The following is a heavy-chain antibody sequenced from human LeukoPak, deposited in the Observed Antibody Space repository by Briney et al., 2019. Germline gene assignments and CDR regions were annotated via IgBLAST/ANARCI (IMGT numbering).Heavy chain of an antibody. D-gene: IGHD6-13*01. CDR2: ISYDGSNK. J-gene: IGHJ4*02. CDR1: GFTFSSYA. V-gene: IGHV3-30-3*01. Sequence: GGSLRLSCAASGFTFSSYAMHWVRQAPGKGLEWVAVISYDGSNKYYADSVKGRFTISRDNSKNTLYLQMNSLRAEDAAVHYCARGWAAAGIRARGFDYWGQGTLVTVSS. CDR3: ARGWAAAGIRARGFDY.